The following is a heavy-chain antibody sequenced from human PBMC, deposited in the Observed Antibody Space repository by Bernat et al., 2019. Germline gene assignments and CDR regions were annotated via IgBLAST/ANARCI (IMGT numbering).Heavy chain of an antibody. D-gene: IGHD6-6*01. CDR3: ARPPYSSSAF. Sequence: EVQLVESGGGLVQTGGSLRLSCAASGFTFSNYWMTWVRQAPGKGLEWVANIKEDESEKYYVDSVKGRFTISRDNAKNSLYLQMSSLRAEDTAVYYCARPPYSSSAFWGQGTLVTVSS. V-gene: IGHV3-7*03. J-gene: IGHJ4*02. CDR2: IKEDESEK. CDR1: GFTFSNYW.